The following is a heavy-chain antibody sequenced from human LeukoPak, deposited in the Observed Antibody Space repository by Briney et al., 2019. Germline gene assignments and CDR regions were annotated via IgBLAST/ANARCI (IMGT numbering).Heavy chain of an antibody. CDR2: VYTDGKM. D-gene: IGHD2-21*01. J-gene: IGHJ4*02. CDR3: ASRHCSGGDCYFAGADPFDH. CDR1: GFTVSSTY. Sequence: PGGPLRLSCAASGFTVSSTYMSWVRQSPGKGLEWVSVVYTDGKMFYIDSVKGRFAISRDTSKNTVYLQMNNLRAEDTAVYYCASRHCSGGDCYFAGADPFDHWGQGTLVTVSS. V-gene: IGHV3-53*01.